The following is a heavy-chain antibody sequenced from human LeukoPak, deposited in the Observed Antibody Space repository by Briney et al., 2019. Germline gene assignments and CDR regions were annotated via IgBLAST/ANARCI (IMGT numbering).Heavy chain of an antibody. Sequence: GGSLRLSCAASGFTFSSYSMNWVRQAPGKGLEWVSSISSSSSYIYYADSVKGRFTISRDNAKNSLYLQMNSLRAEDTAVYYCARDRRFLEWLLLLDYWGQGTLVTVSS. CDR1: GFTFSSYS. D-gene: IGHD3-3*01. V-gene: IGHV3-21*01. J-gene: IGHJ4*02. CDR2: ISSSSSYI. CDR3: ARDRRFLEWLLLLDY.